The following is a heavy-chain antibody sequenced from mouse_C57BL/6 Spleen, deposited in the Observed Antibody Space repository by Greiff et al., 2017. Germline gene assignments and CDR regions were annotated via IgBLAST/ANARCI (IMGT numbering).Heavy chain of an antibody. J-gene: IGHJ2*01. CDR2: IYPGDGDT. V-gene: IGHV1-80*01. Sequence: QVQLQQSGAELVKPGASVKISCKASGYAFSSYWMNWVKQRPGTGLEWIGQIYPGDGDTNYTAKFKGKATLTADKSSSTAYMQLSILTSEDSAFYFCARRTEDYWGQGTTLTVSS. CDR3: ARRTEDY. CDR1: GYAFSSYW.